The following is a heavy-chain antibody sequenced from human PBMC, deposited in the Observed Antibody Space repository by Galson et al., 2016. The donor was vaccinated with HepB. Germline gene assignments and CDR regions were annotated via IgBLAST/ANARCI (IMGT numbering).Heavy chain of an antibody. J-gene: IGHJ5*02. V-gene: IGHV4-38-2*02. CDR1: GFSITSSYY. Sequence: SETLSLTCNVSGFSITSSYYWGWIRQPPGKGLEWIGTIFHIGTTFYNPSLKSRVSISVDTSKNQFSLSLTSVTAADTALYFCARVCTPHVSVTHGFDPRGHGILVTVSS. D-gene: IGHD2-8*01. CDR2: IFHIGTT. CDR3: ARVCTPHVSVTHGFDP.